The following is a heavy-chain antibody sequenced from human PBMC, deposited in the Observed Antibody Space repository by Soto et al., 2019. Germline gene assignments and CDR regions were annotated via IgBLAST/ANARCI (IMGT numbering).Heavy chain of an antibody. Sequence: GGSLRLSCADSGFSFSSYWMHWVRQGPGKGLVWVSRINTDGSSTNYADSVKGRFTISRDNAKNTVYLQMNSLRAEDTAVYYCARSPGGYYIDWGQGTTVTVSS. CDR3: ARSPGGYYID. D-gene: IGHD3-9*01. V-gene: IGHV3-74*01. CDR1: GFSFSSYW. J-gene: IGHJ6*02. CDR2: INTDGSST.